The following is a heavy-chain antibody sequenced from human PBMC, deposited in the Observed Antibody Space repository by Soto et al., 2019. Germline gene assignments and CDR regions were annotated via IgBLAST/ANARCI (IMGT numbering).Heavy chain of an antibody. J-gene: IGHJ4*02. V-gene: IGHV3-53*01. D-gene: IGHD3-22*01. Sequence: PGGSLRLSCAASGFTVSSNYMSWVRQAPGKGLEWVSVIYSGGSTNYADSVKGRFTISRDSSKNTMYLQMNSLRAEDTAVYYCARNGYDRSGYYYFDYWGQGTLVTVSS. CDR3: ARNGYDRSGYYYFDY. CDR2: IYSGGST. CDR1: GFTVSSNY.